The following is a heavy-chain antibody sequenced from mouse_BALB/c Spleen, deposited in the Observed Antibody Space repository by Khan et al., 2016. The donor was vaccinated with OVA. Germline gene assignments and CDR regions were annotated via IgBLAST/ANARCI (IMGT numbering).Heavy chain of an antibody. J-gene: IGHJ4*01. CDR2: INTETGEP. D-gene: IGHD2-4*01. CDR3: ASRDYDTMDY. V-gene: IGHV9-2-1*01. Sequence: QIQLVQSGPELKKPGETVKISCKASGCTFTDYSMHWVKQAPGKGLKWMGWINTETGEPTYADDFKGRFAFSLETSASTAYLQINNLKNEDTATYFCASRDYDTMDYWGQGTSVTVSS. CDR1: GCTFTDYS.